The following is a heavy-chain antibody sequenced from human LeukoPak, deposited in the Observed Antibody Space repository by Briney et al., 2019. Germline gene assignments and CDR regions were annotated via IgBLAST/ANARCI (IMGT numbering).Heavy chain of an antibody. D-gene: IGHD3-22*01. Sequence: GGSLRLSCAASGFTFSSYGMHWVRQAPGKGLEWVAFIRYDGSNKHYADSVKGRFTISRDNSKNTLFLQVNSLRAEDTAVYYCAKGSKVALFTRDYYMDVWGQGTTVTISS. CDR3: AKGSKVALFTRDYYMDV. CDR2: IRYDGSNK. V-gene: IGHV3-30*02. J-gene: IGHJ6*03. CDR1: GFTFSSYG.